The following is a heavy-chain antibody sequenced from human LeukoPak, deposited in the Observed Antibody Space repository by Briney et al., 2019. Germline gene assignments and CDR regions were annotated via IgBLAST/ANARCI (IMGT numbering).Heavy chain of an antibody. Sequence: PGGSLRLSCAASGFTFNSYAMSWVRQAPGKGLEWVAAISGSGGSTDYADPVKGRFTISRDNSKNTLYMQMNSLRAEDTAVYYYAKDIVLMMYANGFDYWGQGTLVTVSS. V-gene: IGHV3-23*01. J-gene: IGHJ4*02. CDR3: AKDIVLMMYANGFDY. D-gene: IGHD2-8*01. CDR1: GFTFNSYA. CDR2: ISGSGGST.